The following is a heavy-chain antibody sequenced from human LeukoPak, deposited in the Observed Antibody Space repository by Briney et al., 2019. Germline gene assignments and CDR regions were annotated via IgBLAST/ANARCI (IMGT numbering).Heavy chain of an antibody. CDR3: AKSIAVAFYS. CDR1: GLTFSIHW. Sequence: GGSLRLSCAASGLTFSIHWMNWVRQAPGKGLDWVSSISGSGAGTYYADSVKGRFTISRDNSKNTLYLQMNSLRAEDTAVYYCAKSIAVAFYSWGQGTLVTVSS. J-gene: IGHJ4*02. CDR2: ISGSGAGT. D-gene: IGHD6-19*01. V-gene: IGHV3-23*01.